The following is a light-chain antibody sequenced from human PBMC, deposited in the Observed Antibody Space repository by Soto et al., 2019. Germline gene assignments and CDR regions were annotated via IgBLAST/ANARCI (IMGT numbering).Light chain of an antibody. CDR2: KAS. V-gene: IGKV1-5*03. CDR3: QQYDYYPYT. CDR1: QSISSW. Sequence: DIQMTQSPSTLSASVGDRVTITCRASQSISSWLAWYQQKSGEAPKILIYKASSLESGVPSRFCGSVSGTEFTLTISSLQPDDFATYYCQQYDYYPYTFGQGTKLEIK. J-gene: IGKJ2*01.